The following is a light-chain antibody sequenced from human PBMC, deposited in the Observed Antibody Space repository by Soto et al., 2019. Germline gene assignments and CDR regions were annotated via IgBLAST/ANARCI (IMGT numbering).Light chain of an antibody. CDR2: QAS. CDR1: QSISSW. Sequence: DIPMTQSPSTLSASVGDRVTITCRASQSISSWLAWYQQKPGKAPQLLIYQASSLESGVPSRFSGSGSGTEFTLTISSLQPADFSTYYCQQYNSYAWWTFGQGTKVEIK. V-gene: IGKV1-5*03. J-gene: IGKJ1*01. CDR3: QQYNSYAWWT.